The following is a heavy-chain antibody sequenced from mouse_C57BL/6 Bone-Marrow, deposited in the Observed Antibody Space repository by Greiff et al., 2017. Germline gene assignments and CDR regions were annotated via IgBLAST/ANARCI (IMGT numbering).Heavy chain of an antibody. D-gene: IGHD1-1*01. V-gene: IGHV1-63*01. J-gene: IGHJ4*01. Sequence: VQRVESGAELVRPGTSVKMSCKASGYTFTNYWIGWAKQRPGHGLEWIGDIYPGGGYTNYNEKFKGKATLTADKSSSTAYMQFSSLTSEDSAIYYCARWGNLLRDAMDYWGQGTSVTVSS. CDR2: IYPGGGYT. CDR1: GYTFTNYW. CDR3: ARWGNLLRDAMDY.